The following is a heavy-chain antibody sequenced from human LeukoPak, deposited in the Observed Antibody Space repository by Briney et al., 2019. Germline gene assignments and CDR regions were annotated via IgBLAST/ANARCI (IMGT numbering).Heavy chain of an antibody. CDR2: IYYSGST. V-gene: IGHV4-31*03. Sequence: SETLSLTCTVSGGSISSGGYCWRWIRQHPGKGLEWIGYIYYSGSTYYNPSLKSRVTISVDTSKNQFSLKLSSVTAADTAVYYCAREVQVAAAGTRANWFDPWGQGTLVTVSS. D-gene: IGHD6-13*01. CDR1: GGSISSGGYC. CDR3: AREVQVAAAGTRANWFDP. J-gene: IGHJ5*02.